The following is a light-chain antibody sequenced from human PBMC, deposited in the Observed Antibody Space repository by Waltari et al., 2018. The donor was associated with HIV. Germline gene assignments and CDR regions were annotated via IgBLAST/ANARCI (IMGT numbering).Light chain of an antibody. J-gene: IGKJ1*01. Sequence: GMTQAPVILSVSPGVRATVSCRSIHNVRTNLTRYQQKPGQTPSLVIFNASTRATGIPDRFSGSGSGTTFSLIIAHIQSEDFVDYYCQQYDGWPRTFGQGTKVEI. CDR1: HNVRTN. CDR2: NAS. V-gene: IGKV3-15*01. CDR3: QQYDGWPRT.